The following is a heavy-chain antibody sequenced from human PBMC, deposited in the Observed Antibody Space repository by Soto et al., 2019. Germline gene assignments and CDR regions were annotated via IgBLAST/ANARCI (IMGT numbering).Heavy chain of an antibody. CDR3: AATYYYDSSGRGGHAFDI. CDR2: IYPGDSDT. V-gene: IGHV5-51*01. CDR1: GYSFTIYC. J-gene: IGHJ3*02. Sequence: GESLKISCKGSGYSFTIYCIGWVLQMPWKGLEWMGIIYPGDSDTRYSPSFQGQVTISADKSISTAYPQWSSLKASDTAMYYCAATYYYDSSGRGGHAFDIWGQGTMVTVSS. D-gene: IGHD3-22*01.